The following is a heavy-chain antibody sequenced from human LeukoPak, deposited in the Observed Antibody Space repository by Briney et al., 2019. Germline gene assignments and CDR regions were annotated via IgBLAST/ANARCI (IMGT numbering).Heavy chain of an antibody. D-gene: IGHD3-3*01. Sequence: GGSLRLSCAASGFTFSSYTMNWVRQAPGKGLECVSSISSSSSYIYYADSVKGRFTISRDNAKNSLYLQMNSLRAEDTAVYYCARENTYYDFWSGSTGYWFDPWGQGTLVTVSS. J-gene: IGHJ5*02. CDR3: ARENTYYDFWSGSTGYWFDP. CDR1: GFTFSSYT. CDR2: ISSSSSYI. V-gene: IGHV3-21*01.